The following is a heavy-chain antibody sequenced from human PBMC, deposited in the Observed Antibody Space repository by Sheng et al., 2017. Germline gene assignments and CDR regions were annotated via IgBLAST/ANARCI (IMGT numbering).Heavy chain of an antibody. Sequence: EVRLVESGGGLIKPGESLRLSCAASGFSFSITWMSWVRQAPGKGLEWVGRIKSETDGGTTEYAAHVKGRFTISRDNSKDMLFLQMNSLKTEDSAVYYCTTDQVGFGVDVWGRGTTVIVSS. D-gene: IGHD1-26*01. CDR1: GFSFSITW. CDR3: TTDQVGFGVDV. J-gene: IGHJ6*02. V-gene: IGHV3-15*01. CDR2: IKSETDGGTT.